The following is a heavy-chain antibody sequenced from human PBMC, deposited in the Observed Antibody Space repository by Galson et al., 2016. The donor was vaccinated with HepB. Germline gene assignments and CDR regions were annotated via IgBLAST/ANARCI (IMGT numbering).Heavy chain of an antibody. CDR3: ARGSAFGGVDN. D-gene: IGHD3-16*01. CDR1: GSISSGGYY. V-gene: IGHV4-30-4*06. J-gene: IGHJ4*02. CDR2: IYYSGST. Sequence: GSISSGGYYWSWIRQHPGKGLEWIGYIYYSGSTYHSPSLKSRVTISVDTSKNQFSLKLSSVTAADTAVYYCARGSAFGGVDNWGQGTLVTVSS.